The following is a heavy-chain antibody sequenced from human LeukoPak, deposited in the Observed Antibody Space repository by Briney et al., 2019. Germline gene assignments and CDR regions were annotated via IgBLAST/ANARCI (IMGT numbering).Heavy chain of an antibody. CDR1: GYTFTVYY. D-gene: IGHD1-26*01. Sequence: ASVTVSCKASGYTFTVYYMHWVRQAPGQGLEWMGWINPNSGGTNYAQKFQGRVTMTRDTSISTAYMELSRLRSDDTAVYYCASFRDSGSYEYYFDYWGQGTLVTVSS. V-gene: IGHV1-2*02. J-gene: IGHJ4*02. CDR2: INPNSGGT. CDR3: ASFRDSGSYEYYFDY.